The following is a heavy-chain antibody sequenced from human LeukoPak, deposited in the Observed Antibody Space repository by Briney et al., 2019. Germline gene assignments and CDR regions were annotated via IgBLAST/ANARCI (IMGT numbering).Heavy chain of an antibody. CDR2: IYYSGST. J-gene: IGHJ4*02. CDR3: ARGDSSGWFYFDY. V-gene: IGHV4-39*07. D-gene: IGHD6-19*01. CDR1: GGSISSSSYY. Sequence: SETLSPTCTVSGGSISSSSYYWGWIRQPPGKGLEWIGSIYYSGSTYYNPSLKSRVTISVDTSKNQFSLKLSSVTAADTAVYYCARGDSSGWFYFDYWGQGTLVAVSS.